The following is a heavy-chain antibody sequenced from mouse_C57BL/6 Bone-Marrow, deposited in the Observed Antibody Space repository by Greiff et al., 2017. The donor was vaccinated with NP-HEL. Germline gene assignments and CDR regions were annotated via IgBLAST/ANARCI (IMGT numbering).Heavy chain of an antibody. D-gene: IGHD1-1*02. J-gene: IGHJ1*03. CDR3: ARCPLLCPWYFDV. CDR1: GYTFTSYW. Sequence: VQLQQPGAELVKPGASVKMSCKASGYTFTSYWITWVKQRLGQGLEWIGDIYPGSGSTNYNEKFKSKATLTVDTSSSTAYMQLSSLTSEDSAVYYCARCPLLCPWYFDVWGTGTTVTVSS. V-gene: IGHV1-55*01. CDR2: IYPGSGST.